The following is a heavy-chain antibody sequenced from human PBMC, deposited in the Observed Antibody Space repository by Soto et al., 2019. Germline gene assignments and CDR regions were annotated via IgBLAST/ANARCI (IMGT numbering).Heavy chain of an antibody. CDR3: ARDGLHIVVVTYLQNWFDP. CDR2: IIPIFGTA. CDR1: GGIFSSYA. V-gene: IGHV1-69*13. Sequence: SVKVSCKASGGIFSSYAISWVRQAPGQGLEWMGRIIPIFGTANSAQKFQGRVTITADESTSTAYMELSSLRSEDTAVYYCARDGLHIVVVTYLQNWFDPWGQGTLVTVSS. D-gene: IGHD2-21*02. J-gene: IGHJ5*02.